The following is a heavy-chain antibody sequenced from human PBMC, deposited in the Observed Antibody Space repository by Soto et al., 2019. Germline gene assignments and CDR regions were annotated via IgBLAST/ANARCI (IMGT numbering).Heavy chain of an antibody. CDR3: AHTQIRDGWDGVGVEY. Sequence: QITLKESGPTLVKPTQTLTLTCTFSGFSLSTSRVGVGWIRQPPGKALEWLAVIYWDDNERYSPSLKSRHTITKDTSKNQVVLTMTNMDPVDTATYSCAHTQIRDGWDGVGVEYWGQGTLVTVSS. J-gene: IGHJ4*02. V-gene: IGHV2-5*02. CDR1: GFSLSTSRVG. CDR2: IYWDDNE. D-gene: IGHD1-26*01.